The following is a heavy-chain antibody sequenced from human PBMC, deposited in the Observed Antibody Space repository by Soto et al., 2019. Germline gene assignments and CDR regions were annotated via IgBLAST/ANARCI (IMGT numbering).Heavy chain of an antibody. V-gene: IGHV3-23*01. Sequence: GGSLRLSCATSGFTFSSYAMSWVRQAPGKGLEWVSAISGSGGSTYYADSVKGRFTISRDNSKNTLYLQMNSLRAEDTAVYYCAKVGSSSSITSFGYWGQGTLVTSPQ. CDR1: GFTFSSYA. J-gene: IGHJ4*02. CDR2: ISGSGGST. D-gene: IGHD6-6*01. CDR3: AKVGSSSSITSFGY.